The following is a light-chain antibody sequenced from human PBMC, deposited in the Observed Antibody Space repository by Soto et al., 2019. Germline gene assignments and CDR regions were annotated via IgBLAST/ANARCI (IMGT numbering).Light chain of an antibody. CDR1: SSDIGNYNY. CDR3: SSYTSSSTLNYV. Sequence: QSALTQPASVSGSPGQSITISCTGTSSDIGNYNYVSWYQQHPDKAPKLMIYEVSNRPSGVSNRFSGSKSGNTASLTISGLQAEDEADYYCSSYTSSSTLNYVFGTGTKVTVL. CDR2: EVS. J-gene: IGLJ1*01. V-gene: IGLV2-14*01.